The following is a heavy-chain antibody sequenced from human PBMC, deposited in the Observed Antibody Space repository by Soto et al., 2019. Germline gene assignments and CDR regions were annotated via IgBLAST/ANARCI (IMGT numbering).Heavy chain of an antibody. Sequence: QVQLVQSGAEVKKPGSSVKVSCKASGGTFSSYTISWVRQAPGQGLEWMGRIVPILGIANYAQKFQGRVPITAVNSTCSSCWQLSILRSEYPAVYYCARPIEPGVKGYFDCWGQGTLVTVSS. V-gene: IGHV1-69*02. J-gene: IGHJ4*02. CDR1: GGTFSSYT. CDR3: ARPIEPGVKGYFDC. CDR2: IVPILGIA. D-gene: IGHD6-13*01.